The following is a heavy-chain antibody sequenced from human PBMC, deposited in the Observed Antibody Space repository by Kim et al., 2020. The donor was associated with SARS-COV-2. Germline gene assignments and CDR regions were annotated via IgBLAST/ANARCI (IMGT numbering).Heavy chain of an antibody. CDR3: AAESVVPAAIPFYYYGMDV. CDR2: IVVGSGNT. CDR1: GFTFTSSA. J-gene: IGHJ6*02. V-gene: IGHV1-58*01. Sequence: SVKVSCKASGFTFTSSAVQWVRQTRGQRLEWIGGIVVGSGNTNYAQKFQERVTITRDMSTSTAYMELSSLRSEDTAVYYCAAESVVPAAIPFYYYGMDVWGQGTTVTVSS. D-gene: IGHD2-2*02.